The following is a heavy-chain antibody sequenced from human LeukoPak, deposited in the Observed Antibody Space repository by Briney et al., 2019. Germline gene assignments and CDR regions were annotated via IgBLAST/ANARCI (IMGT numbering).Heavy chain of an antibody. D-gene: IGHD6-13*01. J-gene: IGHJ6*02. V-gene: IGHV4-34*01. CDR1: GGSFSGYY. CDR2: INHSGST. Sequence: PSETLSLTCAVYGGSFSGYYWSWIRQPPGKGLEWIGEINHSGSTNYIPSLKSRVTISVDTSKNQFSLKLSSVTATDTAVYYCARRVAAAGYYYYYYGMDVWGQGTTVTVSS. CDR3: ARRVAAAGYYYYYYGMDV.